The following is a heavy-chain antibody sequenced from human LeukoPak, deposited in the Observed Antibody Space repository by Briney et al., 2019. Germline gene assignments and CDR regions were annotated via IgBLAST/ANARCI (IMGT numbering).Heavy chain of an antibody. J-gene: IGHJ4*02. D-gene: IGHD3-16*02. V-gene: IGHV3-21*01. CDR3: ARHRTASDN. Sequence: GGSLRLSCAASGFTFSSYGMSWVRQAPGKGLEWVSSITTSSTYIYYADSVKVRFTISRDNAKNSLYLQMTSLRAEDTAVYYCARHRTASDNWGQGTLVTVSS. CDR1: GFTFSSYG. CDR2: ITTSSTYI.